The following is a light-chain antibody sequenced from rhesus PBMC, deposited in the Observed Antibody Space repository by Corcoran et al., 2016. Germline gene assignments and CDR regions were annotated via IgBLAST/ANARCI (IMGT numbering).Light chain of an antibody. V-gene: IGKV3-35*02. CDR3: QKYNDWPFT. Sequence: ETVMMQSPATLSLSPGERATLSCRASQSVGSTLAWYQQKPGQAPRLLIYYASSRATGIPERLSGSGSGTSFTLTISSLDPEDVGVYYCQKYNDWPFTFGPGTKLDIK. CDR1: QSVGST. CDR2: YAS. J-gene: IGKJ3*01.